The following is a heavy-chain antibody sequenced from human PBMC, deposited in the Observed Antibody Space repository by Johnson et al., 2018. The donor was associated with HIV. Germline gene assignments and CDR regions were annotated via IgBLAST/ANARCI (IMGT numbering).Heavy chain of an antibody. D-gene: IGHD5-18*01. Sequence: VQLVESGGGVVHPGRSLRLSCAASGFTFRSYPMNWVRQAPGKGLEWVAFVSYDESSKYYRDSVKVRFTISRDNSKNTLYLQMNSLRADDTAVYYCARLPSGYSRDGFNIWGQGTMVTVSS. CDR3: ARLPSGYSRDGFNI. J-gene: IGHJ3*02. CDR1: GFTFRSYP. V-gene: IGHV3-30*04. CDR2: VSYDESSK.